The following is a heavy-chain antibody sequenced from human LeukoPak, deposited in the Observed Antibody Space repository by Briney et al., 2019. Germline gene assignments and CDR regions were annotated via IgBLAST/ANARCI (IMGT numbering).Heavy chain of an antibody. CDR3: ARDACSTSCYGLDY. CDR2: IYSGDST. Sequence: GGSLRLSCAASGFTVSRNYMSWVRQAPGKGLEWVSIIYSGDSTYYTDAVKGRFTISRDNSKNTLYLQMNSLRAEDTAVYYCARDACSTSCYGLDYWGQGTLVTVSS. V-gene: IGHV3-66*01. CDR1: GFTVSRNY. J-gene: IGHJ4*02. D-gene: IGHD2-2*01.